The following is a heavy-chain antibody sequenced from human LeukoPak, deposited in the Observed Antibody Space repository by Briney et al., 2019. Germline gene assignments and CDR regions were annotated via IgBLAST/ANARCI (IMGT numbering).Heavy chain of an antibody. CDR2: TYYSGST. CDR3: ARLRGSVMATIRTYYFDY. J-gene: IGHJ4*02. V-gene: IGHV4-59*08. CDR1: GGSISSYY. D-gene: IGHD5-24*01. Sequence: KPSETLSLTCTVSGGSISSYYWSWIRQPPGKGLEWIGYTYYSGSTNYNPSLKSRVTISVDTSKNQFSLKLSSVTAADTAVYYCARLRGSVMATIRTYYFDYWGQGTLVTVSS.